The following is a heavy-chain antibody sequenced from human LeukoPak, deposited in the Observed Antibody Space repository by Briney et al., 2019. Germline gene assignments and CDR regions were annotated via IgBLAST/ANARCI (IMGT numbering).Heavy chain of an antibody. V-gene: IGHV5-51*01. CDR3: ARRGPYCSGGSCYYFDS. D-gene: IGHD2-15*01. CDR2: IYPGDSAT. Sequence: GASLQISCEGSGSIFTDNWIGWVRQLPGKGLEWMGIIYPGDSATRYSPSFQGQVTISADKSISTAYLQWNSLNASDTAMYYCARRGPYCSGGSCYYFDSWGQGTLVTVSS. CDR1: GSIFTDNW. J-gene: IGHJ4*02.